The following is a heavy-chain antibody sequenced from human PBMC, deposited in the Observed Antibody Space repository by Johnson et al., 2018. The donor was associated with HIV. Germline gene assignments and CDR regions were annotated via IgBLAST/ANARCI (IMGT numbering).Heavy chain of an antibody. CDR2: IYGGGTT. J-gene: IGHJ3*02. CDR3: ARENYDYVWESYRKGGAYDI. CDR1: GFNVSTNN. D-gene: IGHD3-16*02. V-gene: IGHV3-66*01. Sequence: EVQLVESGGGLIQPGGSLGLSCAASGFNVSTNNMNWVRQAPGKGLEWVSLIYGGGTTYYADSVKGRFTVSRDNSKNTLYLQMNSLTAEDTAVYYCARENYDYVWESYRKGGAYDIWGQGTMVTVSS.